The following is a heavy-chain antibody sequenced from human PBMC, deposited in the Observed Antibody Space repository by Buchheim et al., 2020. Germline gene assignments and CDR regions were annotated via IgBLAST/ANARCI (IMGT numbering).Heavy chain of an antibody. Sequence: QVQLVESGGGVVQPGRSLRLSCAASGFTFSSYGMHWVRQAPGKGLEWVAVIWYDGSNKYYADSVKGRFTISRDNSKKTLYLQMNSLRAEDTAVYYCASSLERRNYYYYGMDVWGQGTT. CDR2: IWYDGSNK. CDR1: GFTFSSYG. CDR3: ASSLERRNYYYYGMDV. J-gene: IGHJ6*02. V-gene: IGHV3-33*01. D-gene: IGHD1-1*01.